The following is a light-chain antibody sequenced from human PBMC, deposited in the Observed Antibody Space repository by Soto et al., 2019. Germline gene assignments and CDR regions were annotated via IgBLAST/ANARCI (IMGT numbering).Light chain of an antibody. V-gene: IGLV2-14*01. CDR2: NVN. CDR3: SSFTSSTTYV. Sequence: QSALTQSASVSGSPGQSITISCTGTSSDVGSYNHVSWYQQHPGEVPKHIIFNVNDRPSGVSNRFSGSKSGNTASLTISGLQAEDEADYYCSSFTSSTTYVFGTGTKVTVL. J-gene: IGLJ1*01. CDR1: SSDVGSYNH.